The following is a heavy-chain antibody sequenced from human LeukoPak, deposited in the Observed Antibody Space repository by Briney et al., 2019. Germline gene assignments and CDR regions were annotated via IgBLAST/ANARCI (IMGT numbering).Heavy chain of an antibody. CDR1: DGSISSYY. CDR3: AIFTDYYFDY. D-gene: IGHD2-21*02. CDR2: IYYSGNT. V-gene: IGHV4-59*01. J-gene: IGHJ4*02. Sequence: SETLSLTCTVSDGSISSYYWSWIRQPPGKGLEWIGYIYYSGNTNSSPSLKSRVTISVDTSKNQFSLKLSSVTAADTAVYYCAIFTDYYFDYWGRGTLVTVSS.